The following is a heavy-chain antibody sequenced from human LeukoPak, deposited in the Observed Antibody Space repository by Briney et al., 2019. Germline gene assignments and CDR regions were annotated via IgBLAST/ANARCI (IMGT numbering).Heavy chain of an antibody. CDR1: GFTFSSYS. D-gene: IGHD2-15*01. CDR2: ISSSSSYI. CDR3: AGNRDYCSGGSCYYYYGMDV. J-gene: IGHJ6*04. Sequence: GGSLRLSCAASGFTFSSYSMNWVRQAPGKGLEWVSSISSSSSYIYYADSVKGRFTISRDNAKNSLYLQMNSLRAEDTAVYYCAGNRDYCSGGSCYYYYGMDVWGKGTTVTVSS. V-gene: IGHV3-21*01.